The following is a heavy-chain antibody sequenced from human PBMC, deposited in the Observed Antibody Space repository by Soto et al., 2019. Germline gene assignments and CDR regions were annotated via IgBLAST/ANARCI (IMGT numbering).Heavy chain of an antibody. CDR2: IYYSGST. J-gene: IGHJ4*02. Sequence: SETLSLTCTFSGGSISTANCYWSWIRQLPGKGLEWIGYIYYSGSTYYNPSLTSRVTLSVDTSKNQFSLKLSSVTAADTAVYYCARDKITGLFAYWGQGTLVTVSS. V-gene: IGHV4-31*03. CDR1: GGSISTANCY. CDR3: ARDKITGLFAY. D-gene: IGHD2-8*02.